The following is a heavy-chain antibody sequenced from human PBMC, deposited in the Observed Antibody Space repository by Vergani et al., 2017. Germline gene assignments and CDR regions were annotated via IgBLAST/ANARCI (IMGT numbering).Heavy chain of an antibody. CDR3: ANRGGDYDFWSGYYTWGYFDY. CDR1: GFTFSSYA. V-gene: IGHV3-23*01. D-gene: IGHD3-3*01. Sequence: EVQLLESGGGLVQPGGSLRLSCAASGFTFSSYAMSWVRQAPGKGLEWVSAISGSGGSTDYADSVKGRFTISRDNSKNTLYLQMNSLRAEDTAVYYCANRGGDYDFWSGYYTWGYFDYWGQGTLVTVSS. CDR2: ISGSGGST. J-gene: IGHJ4*02.